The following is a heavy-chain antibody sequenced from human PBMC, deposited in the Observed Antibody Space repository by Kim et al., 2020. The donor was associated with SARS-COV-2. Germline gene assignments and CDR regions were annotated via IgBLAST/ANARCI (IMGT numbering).Heavy chain of an antibody. V-gene: IGHV4-61*07. CDR3: ARQGITMVRGVTDTYFDY. D-gene: IGHD3-10*01. Sequence: KRRVTISVDTSKNQFSLKLSSVTAADTAVYYCARQGITMVRGVTDTYFDYWGQGTLVTVSS. J-gene: IGHJ4*02.